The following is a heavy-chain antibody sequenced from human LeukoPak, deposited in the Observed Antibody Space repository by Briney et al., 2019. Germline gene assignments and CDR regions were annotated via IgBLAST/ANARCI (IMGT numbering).Heavy chain of an antibody. V-gene: IGHV4-34*01. CDR3: ARASRHIDY. CDR1: GGSFSGYY. J-gene: IGHJ4*02. CDR2: INHSGST. Sequence: SETLSLTCAVYGGSFSGYYWSWIRQPPGKGLEWIGEINHSGSTNYNPSLKSRVTISVDTSKNQFSLKLSSVTAADTAVYYCARASRHIDYWGQGTLVTVSS. D-gene: IGHD5-12*01.